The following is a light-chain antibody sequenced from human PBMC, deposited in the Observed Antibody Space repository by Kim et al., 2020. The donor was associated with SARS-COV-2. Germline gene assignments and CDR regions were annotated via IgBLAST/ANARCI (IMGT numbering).Light chain of an antibody. CDR2: DAS. Sequence: VSPGERVTLSCWASQSISNFLAWYQQKPGQSPRLLIYDASNRATGIPVRFSGSGSGTDFTLTISSLEPEDSAIYFCQQRNYLPPNFGRGTRLEIK. CDR3: QQRNYLPPN. CDR1: QSISNF. V-gene: IGKV3-11*01. J-gene: IGKJ5*01.